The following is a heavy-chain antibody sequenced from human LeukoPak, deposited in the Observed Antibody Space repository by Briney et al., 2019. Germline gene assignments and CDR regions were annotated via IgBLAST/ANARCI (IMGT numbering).Heavy chain of an antibody. Sequence: PSETLSLTCTVSGGSISSYYWSWIRQPPGKGLEWIGYIYYSGRTNYNPSLKSRVTISVDTSKNQFSLKLSSVTAADTAVYYCARSYDFWSGYYDYWGQGTLVTVSS. J-gene: IGHJ4*02. D-gene: IGHD3-3*01. CDR3: ARSYDFWSGYYDY. V-gene: IGHV4-59*01. CDR2: IYYSGRT. CDR1: GGSISSYY.